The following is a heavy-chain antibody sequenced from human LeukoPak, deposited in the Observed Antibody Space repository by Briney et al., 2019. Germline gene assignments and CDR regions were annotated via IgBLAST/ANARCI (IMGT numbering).Heavy chain of an antibody. CDR1: GFTFSSYA. CDR2: IYSGGST. V-gene: IGHV3-53*01. J-gene: IGHJ4*02. D-gene: IGHD3-22*01. Sequence: PGGSLRLSCAASGFTFSSYAMSWVRQAPGKGLEWVSVIYSGGSTYYADSVKGRFTISRDNSKNTLYLQMNSLRAEDTAVYYCARDSSGYYLYWGQGTLVTVSS. CDR3: ARDSSGYYLY.